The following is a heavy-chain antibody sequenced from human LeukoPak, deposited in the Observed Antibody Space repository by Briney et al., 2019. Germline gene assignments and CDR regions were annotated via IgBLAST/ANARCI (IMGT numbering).Heavy chain of an antibody. V-gene: IGHV3-23*01. CDR1: GFSFSAYA. D-gene: IGHD3-22*01. CDR3: AKVAYDSYSHYYHDYFDF. J-gene: IGHJ4*02. CDR2: ISSRDDRT. Sequence: PGGSLRLSCAASGFSFSAYAMTWVRQAPGKGLEWVSSISSRDDRTYYADSAKGRFTISRDNSKNTLYLQMNSLRAEDTALYYCAKVAYDSYSHYYHDYFDFWGQGTLVTVSS.